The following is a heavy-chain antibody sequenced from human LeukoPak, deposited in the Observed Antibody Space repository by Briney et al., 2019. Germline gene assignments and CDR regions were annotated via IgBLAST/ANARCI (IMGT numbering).Heavy chain of an antibody. D-gene: IGHD4-23*01. CDR3: AREASGGYFDY. V-gene: IGHV1-46*01. CDR2: INPTGDST. Sequence: ASVKVSCKASGYTFSSYYMHWVRQAPGQGLEWVRLINPTGDSTNYAQNFRGRVTMTRDTSTSTVYMDLSSLRSEDTAMYYCAREASGGYFDYWGQGTLVTVSS. CDR1: GYTFSSYY. J-gene: IGHJ4*02.